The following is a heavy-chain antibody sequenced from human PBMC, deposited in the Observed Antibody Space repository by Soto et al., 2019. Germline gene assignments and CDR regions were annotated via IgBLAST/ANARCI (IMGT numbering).Heavy chain of an antibody. CDR1: GFSLSTSGVG. D-gene: IGHD6-13*01. CDR2: LYWDDDK. J-gene: IGHJ5*02. V-gene: IGHV2-5*02. Sequence: QMTLKECGPTVVKPTQTLTLTCTFSGFSLSTSGVGVGWIRQPPGKALEWLALLYWDDDKRYSPSLKTRLTIKQDPPRNQVVLTMTNMDPVDTATYYCAFRQEYRGSWVSGWFDPWGQGTLVPVSS. CDR3: AFRQEYRGSWVSGWFDP.